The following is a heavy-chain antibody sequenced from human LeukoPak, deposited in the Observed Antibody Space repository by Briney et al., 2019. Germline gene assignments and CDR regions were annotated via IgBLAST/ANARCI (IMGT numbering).Heavy chain of an antibody. V-gene: IGHV4-59*01. CDR3: ARERRDGYNRAVDY. CDR1: SVSISSYY. Sequence: PSETLSLTCTVSSVSISSYYWSWIRQPPGKGLEWIGYIYYSGSTNYNPSLKSRVTISVDTSKNQFSLKLSSVTAADTAVYYCARERRDGYNRAVDYWGQGTLVTVSS. CDR2: IYYSGST. D-gene: IGHD5-24*01. J-gene: IGHJ4*02.